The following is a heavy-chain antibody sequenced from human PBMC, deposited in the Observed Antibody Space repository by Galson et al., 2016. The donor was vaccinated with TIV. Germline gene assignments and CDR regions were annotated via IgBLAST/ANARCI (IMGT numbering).Heavy chain of an antibody. CDR2: IDWDDDK. Sequence: PALVKPTQTLTLTCTFSGFSPGTSGTCVSWVRQPPGKALEWLTRIDWDDDKYYSTSLKTRLTISKDTSKNKVVLMMTDVDPMDTATYFCARARSAAAGGLDFWGQGTLVTVSS. CDR1: GFSPGTSGTC. D-gene: IGHD6-13*01. CDR3: ARARSAAAGGLDF. V-gene: IGHV2-70*11. J-gene: IGHJ4*02.